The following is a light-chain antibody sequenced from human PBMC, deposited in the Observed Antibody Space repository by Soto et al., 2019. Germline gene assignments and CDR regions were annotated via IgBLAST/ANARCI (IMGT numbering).Light chain of an antibody. CDR3: LLYYGGARV. V-gene: IGLV7-43*01. J-gene: IGLJ3*02. Sequence: QPVVTQEPSLTVSPGGTVPLTCASSTGAVTSGYYPNWFLQKPGQAPRALIYSTSNNHSWTPARFSGSLLGGKAALTLSGVQPEDEAEYYCLLYYGGARVFGGGTKVTVL. CDR1: TGAVTSGYY. CDR2: STS.